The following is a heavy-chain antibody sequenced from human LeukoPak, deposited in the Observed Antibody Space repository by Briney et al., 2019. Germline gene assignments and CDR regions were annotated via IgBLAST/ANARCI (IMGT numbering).Heavy chain of an antibody. V-gene: IGHV4-4*07. CDR2: IYTSGST. J-gene: IGHJ3*02. CDR3: ARAWDIVVVTSAFDI. CDR1: GGSISSYY. Sequence: SETLSLTCTVSGGSISSYYGSWIRQPAGKGLEWIGRIYTSGSTNYNPSLKSRVTISVDTSKNQFSLKLSSVTAADTAVYYCARAWDIVVVTSAFDIWGQGTMATVSS. D-gene: IGHD2-2*01.